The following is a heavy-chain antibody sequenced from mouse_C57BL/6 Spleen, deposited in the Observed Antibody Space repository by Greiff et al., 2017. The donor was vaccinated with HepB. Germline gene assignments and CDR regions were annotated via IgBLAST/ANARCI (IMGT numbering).Heavy chain of an antibody. V-gene: IGHV3-6*01. J-gene: IGHJ4*01. CDR2: ISYDGSN. CDR1: GYSITSGYY. Sequence: EVKLQESGPGLVKPSQSLSLTCSVTGYSITSGYYWNWIRQFPGNKLEWMGYISYDGSNNYNPSLKNRISITRDTSKNQFFLKLNSVTTEDTATYYCASGGYYAMDYWGQGTSVTVSS. CDR3: ASGGYYAMDY.